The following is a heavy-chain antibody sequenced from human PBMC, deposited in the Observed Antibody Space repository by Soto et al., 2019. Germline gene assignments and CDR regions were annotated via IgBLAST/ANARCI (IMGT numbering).Heavy chain of an antibody. D-gene: IGHD1-26*01. J-gene: IGHJ4*02. CDR1: GFTFSSYS. CDR3: ARGRTSGTYVY. CDR2: ISSGSSNI. V-gene: IGHV3-21*06. Sequence: PGGSLCLSCAASGFTFSSYSMNWVRQPPGKGLEWVSSISSGSSNIHHADSVKGRFTIYRDNAKNSLYLPMNGLKDDDTAVYYCARGRTSGTYVYWGQGTLVTVSS.